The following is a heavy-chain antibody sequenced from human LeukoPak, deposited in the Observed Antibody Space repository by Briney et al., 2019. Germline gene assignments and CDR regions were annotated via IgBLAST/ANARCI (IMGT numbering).Heavy chain of an antibody. CDR2: IYAGGST. D-gene: IGHD3-22*01. Sequence: PGGSLRLSCAASGFTVSSNYMSWVRQAPGKGLEWVSVIYAGGSTYYADSVKGRFTIPRDNSKNTLYLQMNSLRAEDTAVYYCARARDSRGCFDYWGQGTLVTVSS. V-gene: IGHV3-66*01. CDR1: GFTVSSNY. J-gene: IGHJ4*02. CDR3: ARARDSRGCFDY.